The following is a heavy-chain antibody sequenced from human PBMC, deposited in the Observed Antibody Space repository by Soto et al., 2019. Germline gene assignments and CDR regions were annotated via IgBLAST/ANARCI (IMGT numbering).Heavy chain of an antibody. CDR2: TNSDGSDT. Sequence: EVQLVESGGGLVQPGGSLRLSCVASGFTFSSYWMYWVRQAPGKGLVWVSRTNSDGSDTSYADSVKGRFTISRDNAKNTLYLQMNSLRAEDTAVYYCARDRGWSLFDYWGQGTLVTVSS. V-gene: IGHV3-74*01. CDR3: ARDRGWSLFDY. J-gene: IGHJ4*02. D-gene: IGHD6-19*01. CDR1: GFTFSSYW.